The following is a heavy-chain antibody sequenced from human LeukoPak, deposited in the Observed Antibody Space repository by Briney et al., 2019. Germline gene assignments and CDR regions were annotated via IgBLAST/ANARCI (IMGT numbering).Heavy chain of an antibody. CDR2: ISSSSTYI. D-gene: IGHD1-14*01. CDR1: GFIFSSYS. CDR3: ARGALGMSGRIVDAFDI. Sequence: GGSLRLSCAAFGFIFSSYSMDWVRQAPGKGLEWVSSISSSSTYIYFVDSVKGRFTISRDNAKNSLYLQMNSLRAEDTAVYYCARGALGMSGRIVDAFDIWGQGTRVTVSS. V-gene: IGHV3-21*01. J-gene: IGHJ3*02.